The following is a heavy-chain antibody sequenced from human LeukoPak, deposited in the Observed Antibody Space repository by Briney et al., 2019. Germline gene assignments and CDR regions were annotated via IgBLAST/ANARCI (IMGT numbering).Heavy chain of an antibody. J-gene: IGHJ4*02. CDR3: AGGYGSSWSFDH. CDR2: MHHSGCS. CDR1: GVSIRSYY. Sequence: PSETLSLTCTVSGVSIRSYYWNWVRQSPGRGRGWIGYMHHSGCSHYNPFLKSRVTISVDTSKNHFSLKLNSVTAADTAVYYCAGGYGSSWSFDHWGQGTLVTVSS. V-gene: IGHV4-59*01. D-gene: IGHD2-2*01.